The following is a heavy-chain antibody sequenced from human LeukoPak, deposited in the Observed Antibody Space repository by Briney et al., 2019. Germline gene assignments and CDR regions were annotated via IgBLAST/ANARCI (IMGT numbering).Heavy chain of an antibody. V-gene: IGHV3-30*03. D-gene: IGHD3-3*01. J-gene: IGHJ3*02. CDR3: ARDLPYDFWSGKSHPTHAFDI. Sequence: PGGSLRLSCAASGFTFSSYGMHWVRQAPGKGLEWVAVISYDGSNKYYADSVKGRFTISRDNSKNTLYLQMNSLRAEDTAVYYCARDLPYDFWSGKSHPTHAFDIWGQGTMVTVSS. CDR1: GFTFSSYG. CDR2: ISYDGSNK.